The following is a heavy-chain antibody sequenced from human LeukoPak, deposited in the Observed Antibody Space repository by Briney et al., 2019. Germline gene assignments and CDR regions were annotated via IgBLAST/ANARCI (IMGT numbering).Heavy chain of an antibody. CDR3: ARATPHYDSSGYYWEIDY. D-gene: IGHD3-22*01. Sequence: ASVKVSCKASGYTFTSYGISWVRQAPGQGLEWMGWISAYNGNTNYAQRLQGRVTMTTDTSTSTAYMALRSLRSDDTAVYYCARATPHYDSSGYYWEIDYWGQGALVTVSS. J-gene: IGHJ4*02. CDR1: GYTFTSYG. V-gene: IGHV1-18*01. CDR2: ISAYNGNT.